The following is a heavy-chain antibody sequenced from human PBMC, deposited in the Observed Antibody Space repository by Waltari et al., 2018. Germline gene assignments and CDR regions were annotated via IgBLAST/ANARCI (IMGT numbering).Heavy chain of an antibody. CDR2: INGDGYAI. Sequence: EVQLVEAGGDLVQPGGSLRLSCEASGFTFSDYWMHWVRQAPGKGVGWVQRINGDGYAITYSDPVQGRFTISRDNTKNTLYLQLNSLRAEDTAVYYCARKGGRGYTYGPFYFDYWGRGTLVTVSS. J-gene: IGHJ4*02. CDR3: ARKGGRGYTYGPFYFDY. D-gene: IGHD5-18*01. CDR1: GFTFSDYW. V-gene: IGHV3-74*01.